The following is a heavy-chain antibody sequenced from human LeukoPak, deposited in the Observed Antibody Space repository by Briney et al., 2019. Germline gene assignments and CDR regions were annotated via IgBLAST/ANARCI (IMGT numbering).Heavy chain of an antibody. D-gene: IGHD2-15*01. Sequence: GGSLRLSCAASGITFSSLWMSWFRQAPGKGLEWVADVKHDGTEEHYVASVKGRFTISRDNAKLCLQMNSLRAEDTAMYYCAGGQGWHFDLWGRGTLITVSS. V-gene: IGHV3-7*01. CDR2: VKHDGTEE. CDR1: GITFSSLW. CDR3: AGGQGWHFDL. J-gene: IGHJ2*01.